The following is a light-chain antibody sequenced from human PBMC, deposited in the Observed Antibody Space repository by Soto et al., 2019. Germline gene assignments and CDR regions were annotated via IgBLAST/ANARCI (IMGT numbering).Light chain of an antibody. CDR3: QSYDSNNHEV. Sequence: NFMLTQPHSVSASPGKTVTISCTGSSGSIASNYVQWYQQRPGSAPTTVIYEDNQRPSGVPDRFSGSIDSSSNSASLTISGLKTEDEADYYCQSYDSNNHEVFGTGTKLTVL. CDR2: EDN. V-gene: IGLV6-57*02. CDR1: SGSIASNY. J-gene: IGLJ1*01.